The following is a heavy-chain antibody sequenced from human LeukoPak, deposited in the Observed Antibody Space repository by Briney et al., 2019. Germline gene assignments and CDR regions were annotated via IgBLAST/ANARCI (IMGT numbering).Heavy chain of an antibody. J-gene: IGHJ5*02. CDR3: ARDQGVRYYDILTGTKYNWFDP. Sequence: VASVKVSCKASGYTFTSYYMHWVRQAPGQGLEWMGIINPSGGSTSYAQKFQGRVTMTRDMSTSTVYMELSSLRSEDTAVYYCARDQGVRYYDILTGTKYNWFDPWGQGTLVTVSS. V-gene: IGHV1-46*01. CDR1: GYTFTSYY. D-gene: IGHD3-9*01. CDR2: INPSGGST.